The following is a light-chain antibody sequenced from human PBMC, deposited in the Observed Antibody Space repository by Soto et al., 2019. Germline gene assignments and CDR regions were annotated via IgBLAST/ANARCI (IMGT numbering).Light chain of an antibody. Sequence: TQSPGTLSLSPGERVTMTCRASQSISSRLAWYQQKPGKAPKLLIYKASTLKSGVPSRFSGSGSGTEFTLTISSLQPDDFATYYCQHYNSYSEAFGQGTKVDIK. CDR1: QSISSR. J-gene: IGKJ1*01. CDR3: QHYNSYSEA. CDR2: KAS. V-gene: IGKV1-5*03.